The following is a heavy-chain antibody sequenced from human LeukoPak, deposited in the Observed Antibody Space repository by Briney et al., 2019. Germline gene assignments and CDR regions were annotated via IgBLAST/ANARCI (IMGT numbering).Heavy chain of an antibody. CDR2: IYSGGST. Sequence: PGGSLRLSCAVSGFTVSSNYMSWVRQAPGKGLDWVSVIYSGGSTYYADSVKGRFTVSRDNSNNKLHLQMNSLRVEDTAVYYCAREVGYCTGGSCFFMDVWGQGTTVTVFS. D-gene: IGHD2-15*01. CDR3: AREVGYCTGGSCFFMDV. CDR1: GFTVSSNY. J-gene: IGHJ6*02. V-gene: IGHV3-53*01.